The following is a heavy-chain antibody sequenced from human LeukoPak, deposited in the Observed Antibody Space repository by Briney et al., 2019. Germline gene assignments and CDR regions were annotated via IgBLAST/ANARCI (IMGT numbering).Heavy chain of an antibody. CDR2: INPNSGGT. J-gene: IGHJ4*02. D-gene: IGHD3-10*01. V-gene: IGHV1-2*02. CDR1: GYTFTGHY. CDR3: ARAHRLGEVGY. Sequence: ASVKVSCKASGYTFTGHYVHWVRQAPGQGLEWMAWINPNSGGTNYAQKFQGRVTVTRDTSISTAYMDLSSLRSDDTAVYYCARAHRLGEVGYWGQGTLVTVSS.